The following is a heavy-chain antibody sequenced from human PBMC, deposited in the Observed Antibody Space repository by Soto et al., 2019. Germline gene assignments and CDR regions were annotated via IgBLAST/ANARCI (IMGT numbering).Heavy chain of an antibody. J-gene: IGHJ4*02. V-gene: IGHV3-23*01. CDR3: ASYCSSTRCPGHFDY. CDR2: ISGSGGST. Sequence: LRLSCAASGFTFSSYAMSWVRQAPGKGLEWVSAISGSGGSTYYADSVKGRFTISRDNSKNTLYLQMNSLRAEDTAVYYCASYCSSTRCPGHFDYWGQGTLVTVSS. D-gene: IGHD2-2*01. CDR1: GFTFSSYA.